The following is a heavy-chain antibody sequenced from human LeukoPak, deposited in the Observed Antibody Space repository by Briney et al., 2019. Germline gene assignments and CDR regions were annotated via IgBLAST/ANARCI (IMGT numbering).Heavy chain of an antibody. J-gene: IGHJ4*02. CDR2: IYPGDSDT. CDR1: GYTFTSYW. Sequence: GESLKISCEGSGYTFTSYWIAWVRQMPGKGLEWMGLIYPGDSDTRYSPSFQGQVTMSVDKSISTAYLQWSSLRASDTAMYFCARFGLTSSLDYWGQGTLVTVSS. D-gene: IGHD2-2*01. CDR3: ARFGLTSSLDY. V-gene: IGHV5-51*01.